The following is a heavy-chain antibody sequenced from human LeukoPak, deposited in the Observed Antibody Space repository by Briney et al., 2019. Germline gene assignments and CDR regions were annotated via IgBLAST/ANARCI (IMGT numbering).Heavy chain of an antibody. Sequence: ASVTVSCKASGYTFTSYGISWVRQAPGQGLEWMGWISAYNGNTNYAQKLQGRVTMTTDTSTSTAYMELRSLRSDDTAVYYCARVTSQGIAVVGTHSYFDYWGQGTLVTVSS. V-gene: IGHV1-18*01. CDR1: GYTFTSYG. CDR2: ISAYNGNT. J-gene: IGHJ4*02. D-gene: IGHD6-19*01. CDR3: ARVTSQGIAVVGTHSYFDY.